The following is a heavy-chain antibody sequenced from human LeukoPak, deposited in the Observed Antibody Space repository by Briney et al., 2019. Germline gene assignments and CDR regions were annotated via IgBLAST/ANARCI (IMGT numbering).Heavy chain of an antibody. D-gene: IGHD4/OR15-4a*01. CDR3: ARDALVLRSNNWFDP. V-gene: IGHV4-39*02. CDR2: IYYSGST. CDR1: GGSISSSSYY. Sequence: PSETLSLTCTVSGGSISSSSYYWGWIRQPPGKGLEWIGSIYYSGSTYYNPSLKSRVTISVDTSKNQFSLKLSSVTAADTAVYYCARDALVLRSNNWFDPWGQGTLVTVSS. J-gene: IGHJ5*02.